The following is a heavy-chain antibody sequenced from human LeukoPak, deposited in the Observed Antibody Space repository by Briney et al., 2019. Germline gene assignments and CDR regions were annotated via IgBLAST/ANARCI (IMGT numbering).Heavy chain of an antibody. Sequence: GGSLRLSCAASGFTFSSYAVSWVRQAPGKGLEWVSAISGSGGSTYYADSVKGRFTISRDNSKNTLYLQMNSLRAEDTAVYYCAKARPEQWLASYYFDYWGQGTLVTVSS. CDR1: GFTFSSYA. CDR2: ISGSGGST. D-gene: IGHD6-19*01. CDR3: AKARPEQWLASYYFDY. V-gene: IGHV3-23*01. J-gene: IGHJ4*02.